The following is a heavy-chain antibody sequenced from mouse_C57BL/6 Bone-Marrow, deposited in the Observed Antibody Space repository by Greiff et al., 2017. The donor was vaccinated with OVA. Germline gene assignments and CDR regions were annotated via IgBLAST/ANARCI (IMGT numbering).Heavy chain of an antibody. V-gene: IGHV1-53*01. J-gene: IGHJ1*03. CDR1: GYTFTSYW. D-gene: IGHD2-3*01. Sequence: QVHVKQPGTELVKPGASVKLSCKASGYTFTSYWMHWVKQRPGQGLEWIGNINPSNGGTNYNEKFKSKATLTVDKSSSTAYMQLSSLTSEDSAVYYCARSDYDGYYDWYFDVWGTGTTVTVSS. CDR3: ARSDYDGYYDWYFDV. CDR2: INPSNGGT.